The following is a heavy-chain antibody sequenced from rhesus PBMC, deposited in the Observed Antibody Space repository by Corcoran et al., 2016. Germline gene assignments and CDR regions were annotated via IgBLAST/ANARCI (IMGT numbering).Heavy chain of an antibody. CDR2: IYGSGSST. CDR3: AGPYSSGWSFFDY. V-gene: IGHV4-169*01. CDR1: GGSISSSY. J-gene: IGHJ4*01. Sequence: QLQLQESGPGLVKPSETLSVTCAVSGGSISSSYWSWIRQAPGKGLEWIGYIYGSGSSTNYNPSLKSRVTLSVDTSKNQRSLKLSSVTAADTAVYYCAGPYSSGWSFFDYWGQGVLVTVSS. D-gene: IGHD6S26*01.